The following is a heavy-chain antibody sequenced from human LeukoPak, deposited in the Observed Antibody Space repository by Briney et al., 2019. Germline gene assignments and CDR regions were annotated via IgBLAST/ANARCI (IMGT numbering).Heavy chain of an antibody. CDR1: GYTFTSYY. CDR3: ARDLGYQLPILEGHYYYYGMDV. J-gene: IGHJ6*02. Sequence: ASVKVSCKASGYTFTSYYMHWVRQAPGQGLEGMGIINPSGGSTSDAQTFQGRVTMTRDTSTSTVYMELSSLRSEDTAVYYCARDLGYQLPILEGHYYYYGMDVWGQGTTVTVSS. D-gene: IGHD2-2*01. CDR2: INPSGGST. V-gene: IGHV1-46*01.